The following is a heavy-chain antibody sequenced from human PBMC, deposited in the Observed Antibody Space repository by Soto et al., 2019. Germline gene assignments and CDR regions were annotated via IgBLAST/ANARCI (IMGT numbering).Heavy chain of an antibody. D-gene: IGHD3-16*01. V-gene: IGHV3-7*01. CDR1: GFTFSTYW. CDR2: MDQDGSET. J-gene: IGHJ4*02. CDR3: VCGGNFFIY. Sequence: EVQLVESGGGLVQPGGSLRLSCADSGFTFSTYWMTWVRQPPGKGLEWVANMDQDGSETYYVDSVRGRFTVSRDNAKNSLYLQMNSLRVEDTAVYYCVCGGNFFIYWGQGTLVTVSP.